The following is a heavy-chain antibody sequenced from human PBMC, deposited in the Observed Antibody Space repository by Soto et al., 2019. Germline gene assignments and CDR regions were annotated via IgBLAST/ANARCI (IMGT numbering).Heavy chain of an antibody. CDR1: GFDFNRYS. D-gene: IGHD2-2*01. CDR3: TSSTSPDAY. CDR2: INSGSTSV. V-gene: IGHV3-48*04. Sequence: EVQLVESGGGLVQPGGSLRLSCVASGFDFNRYSMNWVRQAPGKGLEWISYINSGSTSVFYADSVRGRFTISRDNAKNSLYLQMNSLRAEDTDVYYCTSSTSPDAYWGQGTLVTVSS. J-gene: IGHJ4*02.